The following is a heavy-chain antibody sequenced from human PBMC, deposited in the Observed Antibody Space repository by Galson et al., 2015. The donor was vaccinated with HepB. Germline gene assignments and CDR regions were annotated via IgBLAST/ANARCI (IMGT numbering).Heavy chain of an antibody. J-gene: IGHJ4*02. V-gene: IGHV3-23*01. D-gene: IGHD6-13*01. Sequence: LSLSCAASGFTFSSYAMSWVRQAPGKGLEWVSAISGSGGSTYYADSVKGQFTISRDNSKNTLYLQMNSLRAEDTAVYYCAKAEGIAAAPGIYFDYWGQGTLVTVSS. CDR1: GFTFSSYA. CDR2: ISGSGGST. CDR3: AKAEGIAAAPGIYFDY.